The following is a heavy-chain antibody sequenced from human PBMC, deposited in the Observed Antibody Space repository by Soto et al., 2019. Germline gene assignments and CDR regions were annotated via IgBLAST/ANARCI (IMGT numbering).Heavy chain of an antibody. CDR2: ISGSGGST. J-gene: IGHJ6*02. CDR1: GFTFSSYA. D-gene: IGHD5-18*01. V-gene: IGHV3-23*01. Sequence: PGGSLILSCAASGFTFSSYAMSWVRQAPGKGLEWVSAISGSGGSTYYADSVKGRFTISRDNSKNTLYLQMNSLRAEDTAVYYCAKTGDGIQLWLRDYYYGMDVWGQGTTVTVSS. CDR3: AKTGDGIQLWLRDYYYGMDV.